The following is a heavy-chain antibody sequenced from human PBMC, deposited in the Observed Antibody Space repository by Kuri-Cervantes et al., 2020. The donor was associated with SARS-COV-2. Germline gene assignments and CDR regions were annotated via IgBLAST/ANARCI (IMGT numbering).Heavy chain of an antibody. CDR3: ARDSGSDY. V-gene: IGHV3-21*01. CDR2: ISSSSSYI. Sequence: LSLTCAASGFTFSSYSMNWVRQAPGKGLEWVSSISSSSSYIYYADSVEGRFTISRDNAKNSLYLQMNSLRAEDTAVYYCARDSGSDYWGQGTLVTVSS. D-gene: IGHD3-10*01. CDR1: GFTFSSYS. J-gene: IGHJ4*02.